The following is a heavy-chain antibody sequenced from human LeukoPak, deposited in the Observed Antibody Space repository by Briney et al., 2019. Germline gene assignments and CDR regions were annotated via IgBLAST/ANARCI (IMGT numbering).Heavy chain of an antibody. CDR2: ISAYNGNT. Sequence: EASVKVSCKASGYTFTSYGISWVRQAPGQGLEWMGWISAYNGNTNYAQKLQGRVTMTTDTSTSTAYMELRSLRPDDTAVYYCARDPQLSEALVVINAPDAFDIWGQGTMVTVSS. V-gene: IGHV1-18*01. D-gene: IGHD3-22*01. J-gene: IGHJ3*02. CDR3: ARDPQLSEALVVINAPDAFDI. CDR1: GYTFTSYG.